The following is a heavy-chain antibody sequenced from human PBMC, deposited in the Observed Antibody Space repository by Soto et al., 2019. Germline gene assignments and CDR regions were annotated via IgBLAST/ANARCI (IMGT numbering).Heavy chain of an antibody. CDR3: ARGWFGPDV. D-gene: IGHD3-10*02. CDR1: GFTLSGRS. J-gene: IGHJ6*04. CDR2: IDNAGTDS. V-gene: IGHV3-74*01. Sequence: EVQLVESGGGLVQPGGSLRLSCAASGFTLSGRSMHWVRQAPGKGLVWVSGIDNAGTDSTYADSVKGRFTSSRDNXXXXXXXXXXXXXXXXXXXYYCARGWFGPDVWGKGTTVTVSS.